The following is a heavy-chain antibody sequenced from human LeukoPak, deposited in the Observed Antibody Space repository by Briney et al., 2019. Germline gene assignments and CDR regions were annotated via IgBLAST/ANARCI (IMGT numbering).Heavy chain of an antibody. D-gene: IGHD6-25*01. CDR1: GGSFSGYY. V-gene: IGHV4-34*01. Sequence: PSETLSLTCAVYGGSFSGYYWSWIRQPPGKGLEWIGEINHSGSTNYNPSLKSRVTISVDTSKSQFSLKLSSVTAADTAVYYCARARGGGAFDIWGQGTMVTVSS. CDR2: INHSGST. J-gene: IGHJ3*02. CDR3: ARARGGGAFDI.